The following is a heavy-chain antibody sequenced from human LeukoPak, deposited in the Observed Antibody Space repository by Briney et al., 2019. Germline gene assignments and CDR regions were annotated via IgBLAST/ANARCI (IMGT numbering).Heavy chain of an antibody. Sequence: GGSLRLSCAASGFTFSSHAMSWVRQPPGKGLEWVSYISSSGSTTYYADSVKGRFTISRDNAKHSLYLQLNSLRAEDTAVYYCAKLAIVGATTADAFDIWGQGTMVTVSS. V-gene: IGHV3-48*04. CDR1: GFTFSSHA. J-gene: IGHJ3*02. CDR2: ISSSGSTT. D-gene: IGHD1-26*01. CDR3: AKLAIVGATTADAFDI.